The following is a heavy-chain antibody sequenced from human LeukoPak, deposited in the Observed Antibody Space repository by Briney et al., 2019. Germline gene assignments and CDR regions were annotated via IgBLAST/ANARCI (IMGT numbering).Heavy chain of an antibody. CDR3: ARLDTAMVTYPFDI. CDR2: INSDGSST. J-gene: IGHJ3*02. Sequence: GGSLRLSCAASGFTFSGYWMHWVRQAPGKGLVWVSRINSDGSSTNYADSVKGRFTISRGNAKNTLYLQMNSLRAEDTAVYYCARLDTAMVTYPFDIWGQGTMVTVSS. CDR1: GFTFSGYW. D-gene: IGHD5-18*01. V-gene: IGHV3-74*01.